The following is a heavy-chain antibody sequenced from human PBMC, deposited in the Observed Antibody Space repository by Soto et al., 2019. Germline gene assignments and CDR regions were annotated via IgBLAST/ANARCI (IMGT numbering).Heavy chain of an antibody. CDR3: ARGKNWFDP. J-gene: IGHJ5*02. CDR1: GGSISSGGYH. CDR2: IYYSGRT. Sequence: QVQLQESGPGLVKPSQTRSLTCTVSGGSISSGGYHWSWIRQHQGKGLEWMGYIYYSGRTYYNPSPKSRVTISVDESKNQSALKLSSVTAADTALYYCARGKNWFDPWGQGTLVTVSS. V-gene: IGHV4-31*03.